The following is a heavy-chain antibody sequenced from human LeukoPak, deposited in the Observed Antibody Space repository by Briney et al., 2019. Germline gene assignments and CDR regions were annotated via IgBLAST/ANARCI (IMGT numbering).Heavy chain of an antibody. D-gene: IGHD2-15*01. CDR1: GFTFSDYY. CDR2: ISRSGSTK. V-gene: IGHV3-11*01. J-gene: IGHJ6*03. CDR3: ARVLRYCSGGNCYSGGLGYMDV. Sequence: PGGSLRLSCEASGFTFSDYYMTWMRQAPGKGLEWVSSISRSGSTKYYADSVKGRFTISRDNAKNSLFLQMNSLRAEDTAVYYCARVLRYCSGGNCYSGGLGYMDVWGKGTTVTISS.